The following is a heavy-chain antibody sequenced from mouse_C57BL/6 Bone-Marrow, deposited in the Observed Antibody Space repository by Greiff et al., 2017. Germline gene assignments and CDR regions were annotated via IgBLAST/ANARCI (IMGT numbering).Heavy chain of an antibody. CDR2: LHPSDSDT. J-gene: IGHJ4*01. CDR1: GYTFTSYW. Sequence: VQLQQPGAELVKPGASVKVSCKASGYTFTSYWMHWVKQRPGQGLEWIGRLHPSDSDTNYNQKFKGKATLTVDKSSSTAYMQLSSLTSEDSAVYYCAIDYGSSNYAMDYWGQGTSVTVSS. D-gene: IGHD1-1*01. CDR3: AIDYGSSNYAMDY. V-gene: IGHV1-74*01.